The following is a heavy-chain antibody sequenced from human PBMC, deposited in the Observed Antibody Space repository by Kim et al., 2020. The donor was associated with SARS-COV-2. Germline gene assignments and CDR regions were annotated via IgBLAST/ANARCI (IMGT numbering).Heavy chain of an antibody. J-gene: IGHJ4*02. Sequence: GGSLRLSCAASGFTFSSYSMNWVRQAPGKGLEWVSYISSSSTIYYADSVKGRFTISRDNAKNSLYLQMNSLRDEDTAVYYCARGGAARCDYWGQGTLVTVSS. D-gene: IGHD6-6*01. V-gene: IGHV3-48*02. CDR1: GFTFSSYS. CDR3: ARGGAARCDY. CDR2: ISSSSTI.